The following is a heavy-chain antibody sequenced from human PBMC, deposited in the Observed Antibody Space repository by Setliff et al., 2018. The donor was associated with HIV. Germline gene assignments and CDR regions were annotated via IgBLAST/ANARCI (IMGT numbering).Heavy chain of an antibody. Sequence: PSETLSLTCSVSGYSITNGYYRGWFRQSPGKGLEWIATIYQTGSIYYNPSLQNRVTLLLDMSKNQFSLKLSSVTAADTAVYYCARQAWHSGRNGYFVDYWGQGTLVTVS. CDR2: IYQTGSI. D-gene: IGHD2-15*01. CDR1: GYSITNGYY. V-gene: IGHV4-38-2*02. CDR3: ARQAWHSGRNGYFVDY. J-gene: IGHJ4*02.